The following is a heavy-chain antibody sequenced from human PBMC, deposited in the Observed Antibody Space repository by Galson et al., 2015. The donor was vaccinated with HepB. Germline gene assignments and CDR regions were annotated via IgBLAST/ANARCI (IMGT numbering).Heavy chain of an antibody. V-gene: IGHV3-66*02. Sequence: SLRLSCAASGFTVSSNYMSWVRQAPGKGLEWVSVIYSGGSTYYADSVKGRFTISRDNSKNTLYLQMNSLRAEDTAVYYCARGRDGYNFGYWGQGTLVTVSS. J-gene: IGHJ4*02. CDR2: IYSGGST. CDR1: GFTVSSNY. D-gene: IGHD5-24*01. CDR3: ARGRDGYNFGY.